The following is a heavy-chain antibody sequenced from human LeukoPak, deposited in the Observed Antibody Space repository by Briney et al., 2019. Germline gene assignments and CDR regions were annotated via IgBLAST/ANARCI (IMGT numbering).Heavy chain of an antibody. CDR1: GFTFSSYA. CDR3: AKDQAVAGKAPHYYYGMDV. CDR2: ISGSGSST. Sequence: GGSLRLSCAASGFTFSSYAMSWVRQAPGKGLEWVSAISGSGSSTYYADSVKGRFTISRDNSKNTLYLQMNSLRAEDTAVYYCAKDQAVAGKAPHYYYGMDVWGQGTTVTVSS. J-gene: IGHJ6*02. V-gene: IGHV3-23*01. D-gene: IGHD6-19*01.